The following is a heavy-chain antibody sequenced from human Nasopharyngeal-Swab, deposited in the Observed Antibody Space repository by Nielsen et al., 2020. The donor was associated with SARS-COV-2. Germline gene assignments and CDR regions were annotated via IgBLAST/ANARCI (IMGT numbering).Heavy chain of an antibody. J-gene: IGHJ4*02. D-gene: IGHD2-8*02. Sequence: WIRQPPGKGLEWIGEIYYSGATNYNPSLKSRVTMSMDRSRNQFSLNLNSVTAADTAVYYCATKDYSGPYWPDFDFWGQGTLVTVSS. V-gene: IGHV4-28*01. CDR3: ATKDYSGPYWPDFDF. CDR2: IYYSGAT.